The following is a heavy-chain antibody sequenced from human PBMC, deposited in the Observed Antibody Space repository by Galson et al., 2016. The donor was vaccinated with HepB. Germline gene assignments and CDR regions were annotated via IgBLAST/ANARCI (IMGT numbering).Heavy chain of an antibody. CDR1: GFTFSSVW. D-gene: IGHD3-22*01. Sequence: SLRLSCATSGFTFSSVWMSWVRQAPGKGLEWVANIKPDGREKYYVDSLKGRFNISRDNAKHSQYLQMNSLRAEDTAVYYCALYYYDSSGFVEYFQQWGQGTRVTVSS. CDR2: IKPDGREK. CDR3: ALYYYDSSGFVEYFQQ. V-gene: IGHV3-7*03. J-gene: IGHJ1*01.